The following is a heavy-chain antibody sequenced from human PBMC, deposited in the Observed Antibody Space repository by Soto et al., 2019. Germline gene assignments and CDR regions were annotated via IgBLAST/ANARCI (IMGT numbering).Heavy chain of an antibody. CDR1: GGSISSYY. D-gene: IGHD6-19*01. CDR2: IYYSGST. V-gene: IGHV4-59*01. Sequence: QVQLQESGPGLVKPSETLSLTCTVSGGSISSYYWSWIRQPPGKGLGWVGYIYYSGSTNYNPSLKSRVTISVDTSKTQFSLKLSSVTAADTAVYYCARQQWLVLNAFDIWGQGTMVTVSS. CDR3: ARQQWLVLNAFDI. J-gene: IGHJ3*02.